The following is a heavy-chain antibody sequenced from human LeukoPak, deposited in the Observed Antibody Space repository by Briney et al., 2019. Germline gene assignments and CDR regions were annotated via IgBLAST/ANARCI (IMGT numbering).Heavy chain of an antibody. J-gene: IGHJ4*02. CDR1: GFTIRSYA. CDR3: AKAYCGGDCPFDY. CDR2: MSGSGGST. Sequence: GRSLRLSCAVSGFTIRSYAMTWVSQAPGKGLEWDAGMSGSGGSTYYADSVRGRFTISRDNSKNTLYLQMNSLRAEDTAIYYCAKAYCGGDCPFDYWGQGTLVTVSS. V-gene: IGHV3-23*01. D-gene: IGHD2-21*02.